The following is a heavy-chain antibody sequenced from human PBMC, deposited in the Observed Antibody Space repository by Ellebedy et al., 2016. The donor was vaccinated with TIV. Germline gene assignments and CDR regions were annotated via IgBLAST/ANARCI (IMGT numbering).Heavy chain of an antibody. V-gene: IGHV1-69*13. Sequence: SVKVSXKVSRATFSSQAISWVRLAPGQGPEWMGTIIPVFDTTNSARRFQGRMTIIADESTTTVSMELSSLQSEDTAVYFCATSIKVAGNLDGFDFWGQGTLLTVSS. CDR3: ATSIKVAGNLDGFDF. D-gene: IGHD6-19*01. J-gene: IGHJ3*01. CDR1: RATFSSQA. CDR2: IIPVFDTT.